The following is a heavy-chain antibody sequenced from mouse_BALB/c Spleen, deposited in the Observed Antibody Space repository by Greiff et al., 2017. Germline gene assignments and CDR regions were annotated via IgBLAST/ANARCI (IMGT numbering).Heavy chain of an antibody. CDR2: ISSGSSTI. Sequence: DVMLVESGGGLVQPGGSRKLSCAASGFTFSSFGMHWVRQAPEKGLEWVAYISSGSSTIYYADTVKGRFTISRDNPKNTLFLQMTSLRSEDTAMYYCARSTYYGNYDFDYWGQGTTLTVSS. V-gene: IGHV5-17*02. J-gene: IGHJ2*01. CDR3: ARSTYYGNYDFDY. D-gene: IGHD2-10*01. CDR1: GFTFSSFG.